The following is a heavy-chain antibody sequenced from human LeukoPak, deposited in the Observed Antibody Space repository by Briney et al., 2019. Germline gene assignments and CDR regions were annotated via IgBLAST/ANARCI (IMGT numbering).Heavy chain of an antibody. V-gene: IGHV1-69*01. CDR1: GGTFSSYA. D-gene: IGHD6-6*01. Sequence: ASVKVSCKASGGTFSSYAISWVRQAPGQGLEWMGGITPIFGTANYAQKFQGRVTITADESTSTAYMELSSLRSEDTAVYYCALVAARPGFWCCGDYWGQGTLVTVSS. J-gene: IGHJ4*02. CDR3: ALVAARPGFWCCGDY. CDR2: ITPIFGTA.